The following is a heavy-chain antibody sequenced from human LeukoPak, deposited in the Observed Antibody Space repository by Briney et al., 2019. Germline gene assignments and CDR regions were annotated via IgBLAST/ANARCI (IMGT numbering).Heavy chain of an antibody. V-gene: IGHV3-21*06. CDR1: GFTFSTYN. D-gene: IGHD3-22*01. CDR2: IDASGNYI. J-gene: IGHJ3*02. Sequence: GGSLRLFCVASGFTFSTYNMNWVRQAPGKGLEWVSFIDASGNYIQYADSMKGRFTISRDNAQNSLFLQLNSLRVEDTAVYYCARDKGVAIRAYDIWGQGTMVTVSS. CDR3: ARDKGVAIRAYDI.